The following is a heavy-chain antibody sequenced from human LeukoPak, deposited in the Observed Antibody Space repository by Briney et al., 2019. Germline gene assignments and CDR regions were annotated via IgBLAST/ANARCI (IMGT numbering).Heavy chain of an antibody. J-gene: IGHJ5*02. CDR1: GFTFNNYF. CDR2: IYTDGTT. CDR3: ARDLLGGWFDP. Sequence: GGSLRLPCATSGFTFNNYFMSWVRQAAGKGLDWVSIIYTDGTTYYADSVKGRFTISRDDSKNTLYLQMNTLRADDTAVYYCARDLLGGWFDPWGQGTLVTVSS. V-gene: IGHV3-53*01. D-gene: IGHD3-16*01.